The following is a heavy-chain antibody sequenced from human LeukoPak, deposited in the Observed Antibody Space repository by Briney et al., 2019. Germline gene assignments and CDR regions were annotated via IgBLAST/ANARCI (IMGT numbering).Heavy chain of an antibody. CDR2: IIPIFGTA. CDR1: GYTFTSYD. J-gene: IGHJ5*02. Sequence: SVKVSCKASGYTFTSYDINWVRQAPGQGLEWMGGIIPIFGTANYAQKFQGRVTITADESTSTAYMELSSLRSEDTAVYYCARSNSYSSSWYKGWFDPWGQGTLVTVSS. CDR3: ARSNSYSSSWYKGWFDP. D-gene: IGHD6-13*01. V-gene: IGHV1-69*13.